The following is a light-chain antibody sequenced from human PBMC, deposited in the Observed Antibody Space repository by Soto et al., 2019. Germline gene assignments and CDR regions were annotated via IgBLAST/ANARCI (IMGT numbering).Light chain of an antibody. CDR2: GNN. CDR1: SSNIGAGYD. V-gene: IGLV1-40*01. Sequence: QAVVTQPPSVSGAPGQRVTISCTGSSSNIGAGYDVHWYQQLPGTAPKLLIYGNNNRPSGVPDRFSGSKSGTSASLAITGLQAEDEADYHCQSYDSSLSGVFGGGTKLTVL. J-gene: IGLJ3*02. CDR3: QSYDSSLSGV.